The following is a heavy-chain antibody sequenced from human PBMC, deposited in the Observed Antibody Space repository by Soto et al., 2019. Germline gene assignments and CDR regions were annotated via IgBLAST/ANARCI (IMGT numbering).Heavy chain of an antibody. J-gene: IGHJ4*02. CDR2: INHSGST. CDR3: ARVLVRGPLDY. D-gene: IGHD3-10*01. V-gene: IGHV4-34*01. Sequence: PSETLSLTCAVYGGSFSGYYWSWIRQPPGKGLEWIGEINHSGSTNYNPSLKSRVTISVDTSKNQFSLKLSSVTAADTAVYYCARVLVRGPLDYWGQGTLVTVSS. CDR1: GGSFSGYY.